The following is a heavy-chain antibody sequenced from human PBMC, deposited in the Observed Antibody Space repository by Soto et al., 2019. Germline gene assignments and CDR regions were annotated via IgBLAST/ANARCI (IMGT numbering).Heavy chain of an antibody. CDR2: IKRDGSER. J-gene: IGHJ4*02. CDR1: GFTFSNHW. D-gene: IGHD6-19*01. V-gene: IGHV3-7*05. Sequence: EVQLVESGGGLVQPGGSLRLSCGASGFTFSNHWMSWVLQAPGKGLEWVANIKRDGSERNYVDSVKGRFIISRDNAENSLYLQMSSLRAEDTAVYYCARDYSRIAEAGVFDYWGQGTLVTVSS. CDR3: ARDYSRIAEAGVFDY.